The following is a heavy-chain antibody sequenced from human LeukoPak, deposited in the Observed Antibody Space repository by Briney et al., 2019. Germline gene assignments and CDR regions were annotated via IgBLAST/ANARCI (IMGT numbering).Heavy chain of an antibody. J-gene: IGHJ5*02. CDR3: ARLRGETTRFDL. CDR2: IKQDGILK. D-gene: IGHD1-7*01. Sequence: GGSLRLSCAASGFTFRNYWMSWVRQAPGRGLDWVATIKQDGILKHYADSVKGRFTISRDNAENSLYLQMDSLRVDDTAVYYCARLRGETTRFDLWGQGALVTVSS. V-gene: IGHV3-7*01. CDR1: GFTFRNYW.